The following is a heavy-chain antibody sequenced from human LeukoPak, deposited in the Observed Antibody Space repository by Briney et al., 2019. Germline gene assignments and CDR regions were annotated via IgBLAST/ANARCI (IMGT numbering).Heavy chain of an antibody. J-gene: IGHJ4*02. CDR1: GFTFSSYG. CDR3: AKVRYSGYLLSARRDSRGHFDY. V-gene: IGHV3-30*02. CDR2: IQHDGSNK. D-gene: IGHD5-12*01. Sequence: PGGSQRLSCAASGFTFSSYGMHWVRQAPCKGLEWVAFIQHDGSNKYYADSVQGRLTISRDNSKNTLYLQMNSLSAEDTAVYYCAKVRYSGYLLSARRDSRGHFDYWGQGTLVTVSS.